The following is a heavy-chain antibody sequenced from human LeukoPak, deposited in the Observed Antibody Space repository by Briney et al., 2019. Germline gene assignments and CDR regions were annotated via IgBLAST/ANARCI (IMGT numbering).Heavy chain of an antibody. J-gene: IGHJ6*02. D-gene: IGHD3-16*01. CDR3: ARAGSLGYGMDV. Sequence: GGSLRLSCAASGFTFSSYWMSWVRQAPGKGLEWVANIKQGGSEKYYADSVKGRFTISRDNAKNPLFLQMNSLTAEDTAVYYCARAGSLGYGMDVWGQGTTVTVSS. V-gene: IGHV3-7*04. CDR1: GFTFSSYW. CDR2: IKQGGSEK.